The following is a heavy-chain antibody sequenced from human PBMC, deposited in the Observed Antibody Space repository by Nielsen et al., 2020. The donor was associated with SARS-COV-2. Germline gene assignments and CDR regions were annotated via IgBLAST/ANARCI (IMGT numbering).Heavy chain of an antibody. CDR1: GGSISSGGCY. CDR2: IYFSGRT. J-gene: IGHJ6*02. D-gene: IGHD5-12*01. CDR3: ARESSGYDHYNYGMDV. Sequence: SETLSLTCTVSGGSISSGGCYWSWIRHHPGKGLEWIGYIYFSGRTCYNPSLKSRVTISVDTSKNRFSLSLRSVTAADTAVYYCARESSGYDHYNYGMDVWGQGTTVTVSS. V-gene: IGHV4-31*03.